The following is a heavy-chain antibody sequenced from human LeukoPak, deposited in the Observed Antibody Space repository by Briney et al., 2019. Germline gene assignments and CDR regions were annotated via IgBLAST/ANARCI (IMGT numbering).Heavy chain of an antibody. CDR3: ATTNIEESTTAEDAFDI. D-gene: IGHD1-26*01. CDR1: GYTFTSYA. V-gene: IGHV7-4-1*02. CDR2: INTNTGNP. Sequence: ASVKVSCKASGYTFTSYAMNWLRQAPGQGLEWMGWINTNTGNPTYAQDFTGRFVFSLDTSVSTAYLQISSLKTDDTAVYYCATTNIEESTTAEDAFDIWGQGTMVTVSS. J-gene: IGHJ3*02.